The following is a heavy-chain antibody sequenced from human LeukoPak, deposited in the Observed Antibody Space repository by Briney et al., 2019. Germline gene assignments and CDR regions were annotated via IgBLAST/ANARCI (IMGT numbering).Heavy chain of an antibody. CDR1: GYTFTGYY. D-gene: IGHD1-26*01. Sequence: ASVKVSCKASGYTFTGYYMHWVRQAPGQGLEWMGWINPNSGGTNYAQKFQGRVTMTRDTSISTAYMELSRLRSDDTAVYYCARDSGIVGAQPWFDPWGQGTLVTVSS. CDR3: ARDSGIVGAQPWFDP. CDR2: INPNSGGT. J-gene: IGHJ5*02. V-gene: IGHV1-2*02.